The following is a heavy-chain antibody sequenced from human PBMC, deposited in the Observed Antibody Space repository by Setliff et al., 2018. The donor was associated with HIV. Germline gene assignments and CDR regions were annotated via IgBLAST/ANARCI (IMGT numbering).Heavy chain of an antibody. D-gene: IGHD3-10*01. CDR2: IIPLFGTT. CDR3: ATVFYYDSESFSLDY. J-gene: IGHJ4*02. CDR1: GGTFSSYA. Sequence: SVKVSCKASGGTFSSYAISWVRQAPGQGLEWMGGIIPLFGTTNYALKFQGRVTMTANESTNTAHMELSSLRSADTAMYYCATVFYYDSESFSLDYWGQGMLVTAPQ. V-gene: IGHV1-69*13.